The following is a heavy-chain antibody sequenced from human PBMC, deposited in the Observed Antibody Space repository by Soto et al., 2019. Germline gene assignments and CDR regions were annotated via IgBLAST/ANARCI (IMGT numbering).Heavy chain of an antibody. CDR1: GGSFTSNNW. V-gene: IGHV4-4*02. CDR2: IYRTGST. Sequence: QVQLQESGPGLVKPSGPLSLTCAVSGGSFTSNNWWTWVRQPPGQGLEWIGEIYRTGSTNYNPSLKSRVTISLDKSETPSPLKVNSLTAADTADSYCASRDPGTSVDYWGQGTLVTVSS. J-gene: IGHJ4*02. CDR3: ASRDPGTSVDY. D-gene: IGHD1-7*01.